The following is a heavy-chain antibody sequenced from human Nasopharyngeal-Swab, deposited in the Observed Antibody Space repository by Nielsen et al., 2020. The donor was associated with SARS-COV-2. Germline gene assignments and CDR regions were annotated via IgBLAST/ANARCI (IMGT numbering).Heavy chain of an antibody. J-gene: IGHJ4*02. CDR1: GFTFSSYA. CDR3: ARGAGTALYYFDY. CDR2: ISGSGGST. V-gene: IGHV3-23*01. Sequence: GESLKISCAASGFTFSSYAMSWVRQAPGKGLEWVSAISGSGGSTYYADSVKGRFTISRDNSKNTLYLQMNSLRAEDTAVYYCARGAGTALYYFDYWGQGTLVTVSS. D-gene: IGHD6-19*01.